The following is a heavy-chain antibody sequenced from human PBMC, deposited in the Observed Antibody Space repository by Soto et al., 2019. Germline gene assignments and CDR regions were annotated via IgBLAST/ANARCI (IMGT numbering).Heavy chain of an antibody. J-gene: IGHJ4*02. CDR1: GFTFGDYA. V-gene: IGHV3-49*04. D-gene: IGHD3-3*01. CDR2: IRSQAYGGTT. Sequence: PGGSLRLSCTASGFTFGDYAMSWVRQAPGKGLEWVGFIRSQAYGGTTEYAASVKGRFTVSRDDSKSIAYLQMNSLKNEDTAVYYCIREVSVGRSPIFGVVSYYFDYWGQGTLVTVSS. CDR3: IREVSVGRSPIFGVVSYYFDY.